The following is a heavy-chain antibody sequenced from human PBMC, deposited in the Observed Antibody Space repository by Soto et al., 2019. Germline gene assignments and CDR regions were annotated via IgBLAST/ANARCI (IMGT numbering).Heavy chain of an antibody. V-gene: IGHV4-39*01. CDR3: VYGYYYDSSGYLLDY. D-gene: IGHD3-22*01. CDR1: GGSISSSIYY. CDR2: IYYSGST. J-gene: IGHJ4*02. Sequence: SETLSLTCTVSGGSISSSIYYWGWIRQPPGKGLEWIGSIYYSGSTYYNPSLKSRVTISVDTSKNQFSLKLSSVTAADTAVYYCVYGYYYDSSGYLLDYWGQGTLVTVSS.